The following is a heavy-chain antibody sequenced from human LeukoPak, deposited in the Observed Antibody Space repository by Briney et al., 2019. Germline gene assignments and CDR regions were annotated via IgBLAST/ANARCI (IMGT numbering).Heavy chain of an antibody. CDR2: INPNSGGT. CDR1: GYTFTGHY. D-gene: IGHD3-22*01. Sequence: ASVKVSCKASGYTFTGHYMHWVRQAPGQGLEWMGRINPNSGGTNYAQKFQGRVTMTRDTSISTAYMELSRLRSDDTAVYYCARDEYYYDSSGYYQDYWGQGTLVTVSS. CDR3: ARDEYYYDSSGYYQDY. J-gene: IGHJ4*02. V-gene: IGHV1-2*06.